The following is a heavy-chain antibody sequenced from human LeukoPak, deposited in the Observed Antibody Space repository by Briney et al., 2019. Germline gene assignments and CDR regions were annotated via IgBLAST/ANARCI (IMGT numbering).Heavy chain of an antibody. CDR3: ARDSNEYDYGDYVEPLDP. J-gene: IGHJ5*02. D-gene: IGHD4-17*01. CDR1: GGSISSYY. CDR2: IYYSGST. V-gene: IGHV4-59*01. Sequence: SETLSLTCTVSGGSISSYYWNWIRQPPGKGLEWIGYIYYSGSTNYNPSLTSRVTISVDTSKNQFSLKLSSVTAADTAVYYCARDSNEYDYGDYVEPLDPWGQGTLVTVSS.